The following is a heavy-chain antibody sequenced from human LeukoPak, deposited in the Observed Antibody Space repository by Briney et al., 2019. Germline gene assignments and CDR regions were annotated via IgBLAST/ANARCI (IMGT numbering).Heavy chain of an antibody. D-gene: IGHD1-26*01. CDR3: ARTTGGFDY. CDR2: INQDGSEK. V-gene: IGHV3-7*01. Sequence: PGGSLRLSCAPSGFTFSSYWMSWVRQAPGKGLEWVANINQDGSEKYYVDSVKGRFTISRVNAKNSLYLQTNSLRVEDTAVYYCARTTGGFDYWGQGTLVTVSS. CDR1: GFTFSSYW. J-gene: IGHJ4*02.